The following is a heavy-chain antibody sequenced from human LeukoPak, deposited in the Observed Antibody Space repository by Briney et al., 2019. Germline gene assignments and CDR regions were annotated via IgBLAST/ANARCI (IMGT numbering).Heavy chain of an antibody. J-gene: IGHJ4*02. V-gene: IGHV3-30*02. D-gene: IGHD4-11*01. CDR2: IRYDGSNK. Sequence: GGSLRLSCAASGFTFSSYGMHCVRQAPGKGLEWVAFIRYDGSNKYYADSVKGRFTISRDNSKNTLYLQMNSLRAEDTAVYYCAKGFSATVTTPNFDYWGQGTLVTVSS. CDR1: GFTFSSYG. CDR3: AKGFSATVTTPNFDY.